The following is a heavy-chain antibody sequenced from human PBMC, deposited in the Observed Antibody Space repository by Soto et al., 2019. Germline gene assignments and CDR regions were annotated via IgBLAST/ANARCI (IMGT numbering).Heavy chain of an antibody. J-gene: IGHJ4*02. CDR1: GDSISSNSW. D-gene: IGHD3-16*01. CDR2: MYHTGTT. V-gene: IGHV4-4*02. CDR3: ARSQRVGNWGRPALEY. Sequence: QVQLQESGPGLVKPSGTLSLTCAVSGDSISSNSWWSWVRPPPGKGLEWIGEMYHTGTTNYNLSFKSRVTISVDKSRNHLLLKLSSVTAADTAVYYCARSQRVGNWGRPALEYWGQGTLVTVSS.